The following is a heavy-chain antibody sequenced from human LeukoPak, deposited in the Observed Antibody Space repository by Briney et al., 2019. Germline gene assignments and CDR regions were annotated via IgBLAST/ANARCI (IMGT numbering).Heavy chain of an antibody. V-gene: IGHV3-33*05. J-gene: IGHJ4*02. CDR2: ISYDGSNK. D-gene: IGHD5-24*01. CDR3: TSRPAVEMATVGDY. CDR1: GFTFSSYG. Sequence: GGSLRLSCAASGFTFSSYGMHWVRQAPGKGLEWVAVISYDGSNKHYADSVKGRFTISRDNSKNTLYLQMNSLITEDTAVYYCTSRPAVEMATVGDYWGQGTLVTVSS.